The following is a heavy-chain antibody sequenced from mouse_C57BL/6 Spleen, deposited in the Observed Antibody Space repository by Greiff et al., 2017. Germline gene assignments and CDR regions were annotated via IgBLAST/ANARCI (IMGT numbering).Heavy chain of an antibody. D-gene: IGHD1-1*01. J-gene: IGHJ1*03. V-gene: IGHV1-72*01. CDR3: ASEGDYYGSTYV. CDR1: TSYW. CDR2: IDPNSGGT. Sequence: QVHVKQPGAELVKPGASVKLSFTSYWMHWVKQRPGRGLEWIGRIDPNSGGTKYNEKFKSKATLTVDKPSSTAYMQLSSLTSEDSAVYYCASEGDYYGSTYVWGTGTTVTVSS.